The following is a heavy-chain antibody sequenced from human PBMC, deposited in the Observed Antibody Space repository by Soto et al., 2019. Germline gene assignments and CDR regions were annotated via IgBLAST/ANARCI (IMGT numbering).Heavy chain of an antibody. CDR3: ALDARTADYDY. J-gene: IGHJ4*02. CDR2: IHSIRSII. V-gene: IGHV3-48*02. Sequence: EVQLVESGGGLVQPGGSLRLSCAVSGFTFSSHAMNWVRQAPGKGLEWVAYIHSIRSIIYYADSVKGRFTISRDNAKHSLYLQMDSLREEDTAVYYCALDARTADYDYWGQGTVVSVSS. CDR1: GFTFSSHA. D-gene: IGHD3-16*01.